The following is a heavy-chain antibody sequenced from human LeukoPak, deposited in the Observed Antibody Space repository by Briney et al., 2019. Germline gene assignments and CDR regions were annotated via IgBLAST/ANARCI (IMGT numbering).Heavy chain of an antibody. CDR3: ARAGGYSYGYDY. J-gene: IGHJ4*02. CDR2: INHSGST. CDR1: GGSFSGYY. Sequence: SETLSPTCAVYGGSFSGYYWSWIRQPPGKGLGWIGEINHSGSTNYNPSLKSRVTISVDTSKNQFSLKLSSVTAADTAVYYCARAGGYSYGYDYWGQGTLVTVSS. D-gene: IGHD5-18*01. V-gene: IGHV4-34*01.